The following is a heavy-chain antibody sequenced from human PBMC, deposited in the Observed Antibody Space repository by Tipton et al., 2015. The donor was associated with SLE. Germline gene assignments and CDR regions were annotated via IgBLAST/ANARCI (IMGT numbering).Heavy chain of an antibody. CDR1: GGSIRSSGFY. D-gene: IGHD3-22*01. CDR2: MYYSGST. V-gene: IGHV4-39*07. J-gene: IGHJ4*02. CDR3: ARYYYDSSGYQIFEY. Sequence: TLSLTCAVSGGSIRSSGFYWGWICQPPGKGLEWIGTMYYSGSTYYNPSLKSRVTISVDTSKNQFSLKVSSVTAADTAVYYCARYYYDSSGYQIFEYWGQGTPVTVSS.